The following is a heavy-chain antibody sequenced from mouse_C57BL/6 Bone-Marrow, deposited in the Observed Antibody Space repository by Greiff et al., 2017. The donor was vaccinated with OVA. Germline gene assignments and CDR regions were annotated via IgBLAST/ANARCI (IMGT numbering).Heavy chain of an antibody. D-gene: IGHD2-5*01. CDR3: TRGYSNYYAMDY. CDR1: GYTFTDYE. J-gene: IGHJ4*01. CDR2: IDPETGGT. V-gene: IGHV1-15*01. Sequence: QVQLQQSGAELVRPGASVTLSCKASGYTFTDYEMHWVKQTPVHGLEWIGAIDPETGGTDYNQKFKGKAILTADKSSSTAYMELRCLTSEDSAVYYCTRGYSNYYAMDYWGQGNSVTVSS.